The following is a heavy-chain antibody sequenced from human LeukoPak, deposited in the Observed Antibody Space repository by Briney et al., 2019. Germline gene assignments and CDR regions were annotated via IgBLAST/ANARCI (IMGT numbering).Heavy chain of an antibody. D-gene: IGHD6-19*01. CDR1: GYTFTSYG. CDR2: ISPYNGNT. Sequence: ASVKVSCKASGYTFTSYGISWVRQAPGQGPGQGLEWMGWISPYNGNTNYAQKFQGRVTMTRDTSTSTVYMELSSLRSEDTAVYYCAREAVAGYFDYWGQGTLVTVSS. J-gene: IGHJ4*02. CDR3: AREAVAGYFDY. V-gene: IGHV1-18*01.